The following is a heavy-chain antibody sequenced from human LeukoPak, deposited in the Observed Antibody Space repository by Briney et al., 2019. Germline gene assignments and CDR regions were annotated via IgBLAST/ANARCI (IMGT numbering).Heavy chain of an antibody. CDR1: GGTFSSYA. Sequence: ASVKVSCKASGGTFSSYAISWVRQAPGQGLEWMGGIIPIFGTANYAQKFQGRVTITADESTSTAYMELSSLRSEDTAVYYCARYLLRHSSSWNWASSEYYYYGMDVWGQGTTVTVSS. J-gene: IGHJ6*02. CDR2: IIPIFGTA. CDR3: ARYLLRHSSSWNWASSEYYYYGMDV. D-gene: IGHD6-13*01. V-gene: IGHV1-69*13.